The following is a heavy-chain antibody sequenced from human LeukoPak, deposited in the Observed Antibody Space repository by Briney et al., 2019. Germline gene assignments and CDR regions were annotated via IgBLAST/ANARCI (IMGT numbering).Heavy chain of an antibody. Sequence: GGSLRLSCAASGFTFSSYSMTWVRQAPGKGLEWVSSISSSSSYIYYADSVKGRFTISRDNAKNSLYLQMNSLRAEDTAVYYCARGRAVAGTYYFDYWGQGTLVTVSS. J-gene: IGHJ4*02. CDR3: ARGRAVAGTYYFDY. D-gene: IGHD6-19*01. CDR1: GFTFSSYS. CDR2: ISSSSSYI. V-gene: IGHV3-21*01.